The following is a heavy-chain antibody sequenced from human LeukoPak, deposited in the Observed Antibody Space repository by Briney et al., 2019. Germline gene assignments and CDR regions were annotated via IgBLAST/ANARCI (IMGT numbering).Heavy chain of an antibody. Sequence: PGGSLRLSCAASGFTFSIYAMNWVRQAPGKGLEWVSAIYSGGSTYYADSVKGRFTISIDNSKNTLYLQMNSLRAEDTAVYYCATSDVDTAMASDFDYWGQGTLVTVSS. V-gene: IGHV3-66*01. CDR1: GFTFSIYA. CDR3: ATSDVDTAMASDFDY. J-gene: IGHJ4*02. CDR2: IYSGGST. D-gene: IGHD5-18*01.